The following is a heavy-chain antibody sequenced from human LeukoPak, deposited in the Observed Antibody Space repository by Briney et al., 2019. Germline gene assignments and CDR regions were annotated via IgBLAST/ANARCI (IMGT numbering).Heavy chain of an antibody. V-gene: IGHV3-15*07. CDR2: IKSKTDGGTT. Sequence: GGSLRLSCAASGFTFNNAWMNWVRQAPGKGLEWVGRIKSKTDGGTTDYAAPVKGRFTISRDDSKNTLYLQMNSLRAEDTAVYYCARDQEEVMDYWGQGTLVTVSS. CDR1: GFTFNNAW. CDR3: ARDQEEVMDY. J-gene: IGHJ4*02.